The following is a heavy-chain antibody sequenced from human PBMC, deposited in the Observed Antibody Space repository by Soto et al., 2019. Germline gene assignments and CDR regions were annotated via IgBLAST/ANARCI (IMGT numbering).Heavy chain of an antibody. CDR2: FDPEDGET. Sequence: QVQLLQSGAEVKKPGASVKVSCKVSGYTLTELSMHWVRQAPGKGLEWMGGFDPEDGETIYAQKFQGRVTMTEDTSTDTAYMELSSLRSEDTAVYYCATWEIAAAGTTPLYYFDYWGQGTLVTVSS. D-gene: IGHD6-13*01. V-gene: IGHV1-24*01. CDR1: GYTLTELS. CDR3: ATWEIAAAGTTPLYYFDY. J-gene: IGHJ4*02.